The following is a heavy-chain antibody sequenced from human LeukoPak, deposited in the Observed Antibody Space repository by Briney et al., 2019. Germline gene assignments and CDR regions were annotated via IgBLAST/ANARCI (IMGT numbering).Heavy chain of an antibody. J-gene: IGHJ5*02. CDR2: IYTSGST. CDR1: GGSISSGSYY. D-gene: IGHD4-17*01. CDR3: ARDGHYGDYEGYNWFDP. V-gene: IGHV4-61*02. Sequence: SQTLSLTCTVSGGSISSGSYYWSWIRQPAGKGLEWIGRIYTSGSTNYNPSLKSRVTISVDTSKNQFSLKLSSVTAADTAVYYCARDGHYGDYEGYNWFDPWGQGTLVTVSS.